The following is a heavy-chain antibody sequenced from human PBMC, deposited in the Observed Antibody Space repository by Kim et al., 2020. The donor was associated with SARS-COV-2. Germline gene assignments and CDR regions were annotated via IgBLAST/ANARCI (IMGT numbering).Heavy chain of an antibody. D-gene: IGHD1-1*01. J-gene: IGHJ3*02. CDR3: ARHLERVGAFDI. Sequence: YSPSFQGQVTISADTSISTAYLQWSSLKASDTAMYYCARHLERVGAFDIWGQGTMVTVSS. V-gene: IGHV5-51*01.